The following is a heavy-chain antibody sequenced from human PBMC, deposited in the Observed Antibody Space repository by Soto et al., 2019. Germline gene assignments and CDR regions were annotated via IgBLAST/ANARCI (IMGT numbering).Heavy chain of an antibody. Sequence: SETLSLTCTVSGASITGTSYWSWIRQPAGKGLEWIGRFSLSGTTNYNPSLRSRVTMSADVSKNQFSLRLTSVTAADTALYYCARGMTPPGAPAWYYFDSWGQGTLITVSS. CDR3: ARGMTPPGAPAWYYFDS. CDR2: FSLSGTT. D-gene: IGHD2-8*02. V-gene: IGHV4-4*07. J-gene: IGHJ4*02. CDR1: GASITGTSY.